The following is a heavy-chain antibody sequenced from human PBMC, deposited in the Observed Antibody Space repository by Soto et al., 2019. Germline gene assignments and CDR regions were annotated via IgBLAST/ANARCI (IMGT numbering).Heavy chain of an antibody. CDR2: INHSGST. V-gene: IGHV4-34*01. CDR1: GGSFSGYY. D-gene: IGHD6-19*01. Sequence: QVQLQQWGAGLLKPSKTLSLTCAVYGGSFSGYYWSWIRQPPGKGLEWIGEINHSGSTNYNPSLKSRVTISVDTSKNQFSLKLSSVTAADTAVYYCARGSIAVARKYFQHWGQGTLVTVSS. J-gene: IGHJ1*01. CDR3: ARGSIAVARKYFQH.